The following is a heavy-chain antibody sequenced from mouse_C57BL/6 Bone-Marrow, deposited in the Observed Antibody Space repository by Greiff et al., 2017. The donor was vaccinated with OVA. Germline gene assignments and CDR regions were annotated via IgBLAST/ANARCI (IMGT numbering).Heavy chain of an antibody. CDR2: INPYNGDT. D-gene: IGHD1-1*01. CDR3: ARRDCGSSYGYWYFDV. CDR1: GYSFTGYF. J-gene: IGHJ1*03. V-gene: IGHV1-20*01. Sequence: EVQLQQSGPELVKPGDSVKISCKASGYSFTGYFMNWVMQSHGKSLEWIGRINPYNGDTFYNQKFKGKATLTVDKSSSTAYMELRSLTSADSAVYDCARRDCGSSYGYWYFDVWGTGTTVTVSS.